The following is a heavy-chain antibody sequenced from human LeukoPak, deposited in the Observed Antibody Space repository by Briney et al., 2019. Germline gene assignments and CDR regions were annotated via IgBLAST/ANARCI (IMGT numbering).Heavy chain of an antibody. D-gene: IGHD3-10*01. J-gene: IGHJ4*02. CDR2: ISSSSSTI. CDR3: VRDQDSDGSGSYYKD. V-gene: IGHV3-48*01. CDR1: GFTFSSYS. Sequence: PGGSLRLSCAASGFTFSSYSMNWVRQAPGKGLEWVSYISSSSSTIYYADSVKGRFTISRDNAKNSLYLQMNSLRAEDTAVYYCVRDQDSDGSGSYYKDWGLGTLVTVSS.